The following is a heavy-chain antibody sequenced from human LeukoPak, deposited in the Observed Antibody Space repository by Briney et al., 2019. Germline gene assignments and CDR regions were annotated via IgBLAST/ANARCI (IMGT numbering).Heavy chain of an antibody. V-gene: IGHV4-59*08. CDR1: GGSISSYY. J-gene: IGHJ4*02. Sequence: SETLSLTCTVSGGSISSYYWSWIRQPPGKGLEWIGYIYYSGSTNYNPSLKSRVTISVDTSKNQFSLKLSSVTAADTAVYYCARLTRGDYFAYWAREPWSPSPQ. D-gene: IGHD5-12*01. CDR3: ARLTRGDYFAY. CDR2: IYYSGST.